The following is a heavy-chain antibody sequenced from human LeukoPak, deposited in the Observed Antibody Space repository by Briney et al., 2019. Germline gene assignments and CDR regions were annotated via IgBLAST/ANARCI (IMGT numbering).Heavy chain of an antibody. CDR3: ARHTQQKAQNVYYYYGMDV. J-gene: IGHJ6*02. D-gene: IGHD6-13*01. Sequence: PSETLSLTCTVSGGSINSYYWSWIRQPPGKGLEWIGYIFYSGCTDYNPSLKSRVTISVDTSKNQFSLKLSSVTAADTAVYYCARHTQQKAQNVYYYYGMDVWGQGTTVTVSS. CDR1: GGSINSYY. CDR2: IFYSGCT. V-gene: IGHV4-59*08.